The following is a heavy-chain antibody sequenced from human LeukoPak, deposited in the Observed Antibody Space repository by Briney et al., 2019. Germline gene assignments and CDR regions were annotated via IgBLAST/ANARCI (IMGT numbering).Heavy chain of an antibody. CDR2: ILTSGTT. J-gene: IGHJ4*02. Sequence: SETLSLTCTVSNGSISSYHWSWVRQPPGKGLEWIGYILTSGTTNYNPSLKSRLTISVDTSKNQFTLKLSSVTAADTAVYYCARLRVSGSYLYYFDYWGQGTLITVSS. CDR3: ARLRVSGSYLYYFDY. V-gene: IGHV4-4*09. D-gene: IGHD1-26*01. CDR1: NGSISSYH.